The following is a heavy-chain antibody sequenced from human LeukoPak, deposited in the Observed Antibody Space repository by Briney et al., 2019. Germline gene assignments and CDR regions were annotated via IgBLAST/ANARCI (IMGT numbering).Heavy chain of an antibody. D-gene: IGHD2-15*01. Sequence: ASVKVSCKASGYTFTGYYMHWVRQAPGQGLEWMGWINPNIDDTSYAQKFQGRVTLTRDTPINTVYMELSGLRSDDTAVYYCARVNHCSGGSCYSATFDYWGQGTLVTVSS. CDR1: GYTFTGYY. CDR3: ARVNHCSGGSCYSATFDY. J-gene: IGHJ4*02. V-gene: IGHV1-2*02. CDR2: INPNIDDT.